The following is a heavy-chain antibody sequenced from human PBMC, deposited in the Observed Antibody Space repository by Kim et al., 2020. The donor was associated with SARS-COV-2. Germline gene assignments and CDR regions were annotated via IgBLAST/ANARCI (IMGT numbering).Heavy chain of an antibody. CDR1: GFTFSSYG. CDR2: ISYDGSNK. J-gene: IGHJ6*03. CDR3: AKDSSGYYRYYYYYMDV. V-gene: IGHV3-30*18. D-gene: IGHD3-22*01. Sequence: GGSLRLSCAASGFTFSSYGMHWVRQAPGKGLEWVAVISYDGSNKYYADSVKGRFTISRDNSKNTLYLQMNSLRAEDTAVYYCAKDSSGYYRYYYYYMDVWGEGNTGT.